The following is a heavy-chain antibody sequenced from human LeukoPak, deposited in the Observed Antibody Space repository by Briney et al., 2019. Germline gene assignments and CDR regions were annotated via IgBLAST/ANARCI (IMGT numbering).Heavy chain of an antibody. CDR2: IFTSGNT. Sequence: SETLSLTCTASGDSINIYYWSWIRQPAGKGLEWIGRIFTSGNTNYNPSLKSRLTLSVDKSKNQFSLKLNSVTAADTAMYYCATSTVTSQNSYHYIDVCGNGTTVTVSS. D-gene: IGHD4-17*01. CDR1: GDSINIYY. V-gene: IGHV4-4*07. J-gene: IGHJ6*03. CDR3: ATSTVTSQNSYHYIDV.